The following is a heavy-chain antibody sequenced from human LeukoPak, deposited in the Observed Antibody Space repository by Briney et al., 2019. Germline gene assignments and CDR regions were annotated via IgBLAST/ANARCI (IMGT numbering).Heavy chain of an antibody. CDR3: ARYSSRVVTPGAFDI. CDR2: IYTSGST. Sequence: PSETLSLTCTVSGGSISSSSYYWGWIRQPAGKGLEWIGRIYTSGSTNYNPSLKSRVTMSVDTSKNQFSLKLSSVTAADTAVYYCARYSSRVVTPGAFDIWGQGTMVTVSS. D-gene: IGHD6-19*01. CDR1: GGSISSSSYY. V-gene: IGHV4-61*02. J-gene: IGHJ3*02.